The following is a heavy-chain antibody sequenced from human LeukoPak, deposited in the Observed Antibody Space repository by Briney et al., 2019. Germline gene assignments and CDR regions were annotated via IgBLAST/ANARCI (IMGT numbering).Heavy chain of an antibody. J-gene: IGHJ4*02. D-gene: IGHD6-6*01. CDR2: VYYSGST. CDR3: ARGGRSSAEDY. CDR1: GGSISSYY. Sequence: SETLSLTCTVSGGSISSYYWSWIRQPPGKGLEWIGYVYYSGSTNYNPSLKSRVTISVDTSKNQFSLKLSSVTAADTAVYYCARGGRSSAEDYWGQGTLVTVSS. V-gene: IGHV4-59*01.